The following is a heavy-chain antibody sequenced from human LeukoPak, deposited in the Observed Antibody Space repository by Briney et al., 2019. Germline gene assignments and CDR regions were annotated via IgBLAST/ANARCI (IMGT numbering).Heavy chain of an antibody. D-gene: IGHD6-19*01. CDR2: IYYSGST. Sequence: SETLSLTCTVSGGSISSYYWSWIRQPPGKGLEWIGYIYYSGSTNYNPSLKSRVTISVDTSKNQFSLKLSSVTAADTAVYYCARVYSGYSSDWYRVYWDNWFDAWGQGTLVTVSS. J-gene: IGHJ5*02. CDR3: ARVYSGYSSDWYRVYWDNWFDA. V-gene: IGHV4-59*01. CDR1: GGSISSYY.